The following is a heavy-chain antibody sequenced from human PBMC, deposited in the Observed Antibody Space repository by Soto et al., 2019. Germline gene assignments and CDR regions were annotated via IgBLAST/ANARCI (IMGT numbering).Heavy chain of an antibody. CDR2: ISSNGGST. Sequence: SLRLSCAASGFTFSSYAMHWVRQAPGKGLEYVSAISSNGGSTYYANSVKGRFTISRDNSKNTLYLQMGSLRAEDMAVYYCARGEAVAALIDYWGQGTLVIVSS. J-gene: IGHJ4*02. D-gene: IGHD6-19*01. CDR1: GFTFSSYA. V-gene: IGHV3-64*01. CDR3: ARGEAVAALIDY.